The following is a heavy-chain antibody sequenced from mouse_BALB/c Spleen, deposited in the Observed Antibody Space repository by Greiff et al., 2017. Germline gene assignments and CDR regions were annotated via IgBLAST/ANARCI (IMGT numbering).Heavy chain of an antibody. V-gene: IGHV1S22*01. D-gene: IGHD2-1*01. Sequence: LQQPGSELVRPGASVKLSCKASGYTFTSYWMHWVKQRPGQGLEWIGNIYPGSGSTNYAEKFKSKATLTVDTSSSTAYMQLSSLTSEDAAVYDWTRSRYGTPYAMDDWGQGTSVTVSS. CDR1: GYTFTSYW. J-gene: IGHJ4*01. CDR3: TRSRYGTPYAMDD. CDR2: IYPGSGST.